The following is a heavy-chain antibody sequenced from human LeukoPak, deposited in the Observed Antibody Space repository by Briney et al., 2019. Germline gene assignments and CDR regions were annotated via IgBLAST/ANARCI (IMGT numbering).Heavy chain of an antibody. D-gene: IGHD2-15*01. Sequence: PGGSLRLSCAASGFTFSSYAMSWVRQAPGKGLEWVSAISGSGGSTYYADSAKGRFTISRDNSKNTLYLQMNSLRAEDTAVYYCAKLAGYCSGGSCYSGAFDIWGQGTMVTVSS. CDR2: ISGSGGST. CDR3: AKLAGYCSGGSCYSGAFDI. V-gene: IGHV3-23*01. CDR1: GFTFSSYA. J-gene: IGHJ3*02.